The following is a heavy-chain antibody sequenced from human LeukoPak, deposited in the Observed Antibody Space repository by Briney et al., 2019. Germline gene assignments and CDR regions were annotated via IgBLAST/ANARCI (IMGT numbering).Heavy chain of an antibody. J-gene: IGHJ4*02. CDR3: SWSGEAD. CDR2: IKKDGSER. D-gene: IGHD3-3*01. CDR1: GFTFSSSA. Sequence: GGSLRLSCAGSGFTFSSSAMNWVRRAPGKGLELVADIKKDGSERYYVDSVKGRFTISRDNAKNSVFLQMNSLRVEDTAVYYCSWSGEADWGQGTLVTVSS. V-gene: IGHV3-7*01.